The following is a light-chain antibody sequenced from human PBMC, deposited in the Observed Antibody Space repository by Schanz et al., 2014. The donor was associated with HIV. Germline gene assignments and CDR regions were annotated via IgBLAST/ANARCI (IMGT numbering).Light chain of an antibody. CDR1: SSDVGGYNY. V-gene: IGLV2-8*01. J-gene: IGLJ3*02. CDR3: ATWVDSLNGWV. Sequence: QSALTQPPSASGSPGQSVTISCTGTSSDVGGYNYVSWYQQHPGKAPKLMIYEVNKRPSGVPDRFSGSKSGSTASLTISGLQAEDEADYYCATWVDSLNGWVFGGGTKLTVL. CDR2: EVN.